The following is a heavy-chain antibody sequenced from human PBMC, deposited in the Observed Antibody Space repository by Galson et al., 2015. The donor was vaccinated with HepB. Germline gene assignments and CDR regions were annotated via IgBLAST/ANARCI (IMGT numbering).Heavy chain of an antibody. D-gene: IGHD3-10*01. CDR2: IIPILGIA. J-gene: IGHJ5*02. CDR1: GGTFSSYA. V-gene: IGHV1-69*04. Sequence: SVKVSCKASGGTFSSYAISWVRQAPGQGLEWMGRIIPILGIANYAQKFQGRVTITADKSTSTAYMELSSLRSEDTAVYYCARGIYARFGGEWWFDPWGQGTLVTVSS. CDR3: ARGIYARFGGEWWFDP.